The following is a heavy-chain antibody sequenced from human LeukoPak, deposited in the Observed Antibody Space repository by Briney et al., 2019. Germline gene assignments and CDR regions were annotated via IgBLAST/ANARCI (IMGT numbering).Heavy chain of an antibody. CDR1: GGSFSGYY. Sequence: SETLSLTCAVYGGSFSGYYWSWIRQPPGKGLEWIGEINHSGSTNYNPSLKSRVTISADTSKNQFSLKLSSVTAADTAVYYCARGGSLAAAPLHFDYWGQGTLVTVSS. CDR3: ARGGSLAAAPLHFDY. D-gene: IGHD6-13*01. V-gene: IGHV4-34*01. CDR2: INHSGST. J-gene: IGHJ4*02.